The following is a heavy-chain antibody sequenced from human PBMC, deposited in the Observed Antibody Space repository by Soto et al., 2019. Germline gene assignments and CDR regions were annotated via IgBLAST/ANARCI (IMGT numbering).Heavy chain of an antibody. J-gene: IGHJ4*02. V-gene: IGHV3-21*01. D-gene: IGHD3-9*01. Sequence: GGSLRLSCAASGFTFSSYSMNWVRQAPGKGLEWVSSIRSSGSNKYYADSVKGRFTISRDNSKNTLYLQMNSLRAEDTAVYYCARDYDILTGKLDYWGQGTLVTVSS. CDR2: IRSSGSNK. CDR3: ARDYDILTGKLDY. CDR1: GFTFSSYS.